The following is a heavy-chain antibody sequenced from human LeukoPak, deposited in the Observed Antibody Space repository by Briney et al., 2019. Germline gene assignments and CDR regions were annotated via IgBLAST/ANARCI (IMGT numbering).Heavy chain of an antibody. CDR1: GVSISSSYSY. J-gene: IGHJ4*02. V-gene: IGHV4-39*01. CDR3: ARQTGSGLFILP. CDR2: IYYTGNT. Sequence: SETLSLTCTVSGVSISSSYSYWGWIRQPPGMGLEWIGSIYYTGNTYYNASLKSQVSISIDTSKNQFSLKLTSVTAADTAVHYCARQTGSGLFILPGGQGTLVTVSS. D-gene: IGHD3/OR15-3a*01.